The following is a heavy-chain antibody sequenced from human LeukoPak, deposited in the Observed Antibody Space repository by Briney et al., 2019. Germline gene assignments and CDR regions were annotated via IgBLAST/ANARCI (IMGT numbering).Heavy chain of an antibody. D-gene: IGHD6-13*01. CDR1: GGSISSYY. Sequence: SETLSLTCTVSGGSISSYYWSWLRQPAGKGLEWIGRIYTSGSTNYNPSLKSRVTMSVDTSKNQFSLKLSSVTAADMAVYYCARGGQQLPYDYWGQGTLVTVSS. CDR3: ARGGQQLPYDY. V-gene: IGHV4-4*07. CDR2: IYTSGST. J-gene: IGHJ4*02.